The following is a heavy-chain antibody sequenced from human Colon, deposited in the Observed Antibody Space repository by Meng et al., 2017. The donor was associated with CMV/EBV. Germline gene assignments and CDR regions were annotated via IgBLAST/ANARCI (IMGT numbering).Heavy chain of an antibody. CDR3: ARDGLWEGKIEGVPGADA. D-gene: IGHD1-26*01. CDR1: GSVFRSYG. Sequence: GGSLRLSCAASGSVFRSYGMHWVHQAPGKGLEWVASIGFDGNNKYYADSVKGRVTVSRDNSKNTLDLQIDSLRPEDTAVYYCARDGLWEGKIEGVPGADAWGQGTLVTVSS. V-gene: IGHV3-30*02. CDR2: IGFDGNNK. J-gene: IGHJ5*02.